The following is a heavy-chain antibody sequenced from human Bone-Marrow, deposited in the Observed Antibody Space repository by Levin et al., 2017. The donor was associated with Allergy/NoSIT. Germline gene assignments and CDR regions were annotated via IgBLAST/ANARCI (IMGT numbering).Heavy chain of an antibody. Sequence: GGSLRLSCAASGFTFSSYWMHWVRQAPGKGLVWVSRINSDGSSTSYADSVKGRFTISRDNAKNTLYLQMNSLRAEDTAVYYCAMLEITDTAMVMYPNNGMDVWGQGTTVTVSS. CDR3: AMLEITDTAMVMYPNNGMDV. D-gene: IGHD5-18*01. J-gene: IGHJ6*02. CDR2: INSDGSST. V-gene: IGHV3-74*01. CDR1: GFTFSSYW.